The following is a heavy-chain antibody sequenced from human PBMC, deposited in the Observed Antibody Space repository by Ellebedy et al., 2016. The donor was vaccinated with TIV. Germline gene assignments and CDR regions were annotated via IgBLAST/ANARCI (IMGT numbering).Heavy chain of an antibody. D-gene: IGHD3-22*01. V-gene: IGHV1-2*02. Sequence: ASVKVSCKASGYTFTGYYMHWVRQAPGQGLEWMGWINPNSGGTNYAQKFQGRVTMTRDTSTSTAYMELRSLRSDDTAVYYCARAPPPYYYDSSGDAFDIWGQGTMVTVSS. J-gene: IGHJ3*02. CDR2: INPNSGGT. CDR3: ARAPPPYYYDSSGDAFDI. CDR1: GYTFTGYY.